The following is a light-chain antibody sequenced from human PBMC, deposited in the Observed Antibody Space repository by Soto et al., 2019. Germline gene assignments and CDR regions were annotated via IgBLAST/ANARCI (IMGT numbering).Light chain of an antibody. CDR2: GAS. CDR1: QGISTW. CDR3: QQTNSFPLT. J-gene: IGKJ4*01. Sequence: IKMTQSPFSVPEPVEERVTLTCGASQGISTWLAWYQQNPGKAPKLLIYGASSLQNGVPSRFSGSGYGTHFTLTISSLQPEDFATYSCQQTNSFPLTFGGGTKVEVK. V-gene: IGKV1-12*01.